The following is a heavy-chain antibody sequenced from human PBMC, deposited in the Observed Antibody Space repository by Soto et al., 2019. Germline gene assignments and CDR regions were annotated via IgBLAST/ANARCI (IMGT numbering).Heavy chain of an antibody. V-gene: IGHV5-10-1*01. J-gene: IGHJ6*02. Sequence: PGASLKISCKGSGYSFTSYGISWVRQMPGTGLEWTGRIDPSDSYTNYSPSFQGLVTISSDKSISTAYLQWSSLKASDTALYYCASTTYYDFWSGYQAVYYYYYGMDVWGQGTTVTVSS. CDR1: GYSFTSYG. CDR3: ASTTYYDFWSGYQAVYYYYYGMDV. CDR2: IDPSDSYT. D-gene: IGHD3-3*01.